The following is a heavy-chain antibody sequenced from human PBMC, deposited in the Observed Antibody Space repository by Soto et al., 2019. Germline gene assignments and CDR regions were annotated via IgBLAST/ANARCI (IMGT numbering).Heavy chain of an antibody. D-gene: IGHD3-16*01. CDR2: ISPYSGNT. J-gene: IGHJ6*02. V-gene: IGHV1-18*01. Sequence: QVQLVQSGDEVRKPGSSVKVSCKASGYIFVNYGIAWVRQAPGQGLEWMGWISPYSGNTHYASKVQGRRTMTTATSKTTAYRDLGSLTSDDTAVYYWAMVDNYVTPTPQDVWGQGTTVTVSS. CDR1: GYIFVNYG. CDR3: AMVDNYVTPTPQDV.